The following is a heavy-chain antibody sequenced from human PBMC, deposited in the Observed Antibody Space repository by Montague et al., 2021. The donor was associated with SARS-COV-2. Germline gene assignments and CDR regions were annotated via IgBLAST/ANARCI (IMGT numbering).Heavy chain of an antibody. Sequence: SETLSLTCTVSGGSISSSSYYWGWLRQPPGKGLEWIGSIYCSGSTYYNPSLKSRVTISVDTSKNQFSLKLSSVTAADTAVYYCARRVTGTTVHYYYYGMDVWGQGTTVTVSS. CDR2: IYCSGST. V-gene: IGHV4-39*01. CDR1: GGSISSSSYY. CDR3: ARRVTGTTVHYYYYGMDV. D-gene: IGHD1-20*01. J-gene: IGHJ6*02.